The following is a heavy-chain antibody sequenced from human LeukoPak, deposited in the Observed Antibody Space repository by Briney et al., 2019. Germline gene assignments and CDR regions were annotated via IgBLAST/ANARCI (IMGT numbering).Heavy chain of an antibody. CDR2: INPSGGST. J-gene: IGHJ4*02. D-gene: IGHD5-18*01. CDR1: GYTFTSYY. CDR3: ARDVALWGEIQLWPIDY. Sequence: ASVNVSCKASGYTFTSYYMHWVRQAPGQGLEWMGIINPSGGSTSYAQKFQGRVTMTRDTSTSTVYMELSSLRSEDTAVYYCARDVALWGEIQLWPIDYWGQGTLVTVSS. V-gene: IGHV1-46*01.